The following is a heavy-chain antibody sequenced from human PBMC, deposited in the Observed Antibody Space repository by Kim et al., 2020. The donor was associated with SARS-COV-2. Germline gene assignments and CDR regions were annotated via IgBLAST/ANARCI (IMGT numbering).Heavy chain of an antibody. Sequence: SETLSLTCTVSGGSISSSDDYWGWIRQPPGKGLEWIGSIYYSGSTYYNPSLKSRVTISVDTSKNQFSLKLSSVTAAETAVYYCASPLPGHHAGSGWTTDYWGQGTLVTVSS. CDR1: GGSISSSDDY. D-gene: IGHD6-19*01. CDR3: ASPLPGHHAGSGWTTDY. CDR2: IYYSGST. V-gene: IGHV4-39*01. J-gene: IGHJ4*02.